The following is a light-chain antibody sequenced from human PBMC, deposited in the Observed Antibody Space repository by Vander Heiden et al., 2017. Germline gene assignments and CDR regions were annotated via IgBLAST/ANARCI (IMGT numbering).Light chain of an antibody. J-gene: IGKJ2*01. CDR3: QQRSNWPHT. CDR1: QSVTSF. V-gene: IGKV3-11*01. CDR2: DAS. Sequence: ELVLTQSPATLSLSPGERATLSCRASQSVTSFLAWYQQKPGQAPRLLIYDASSRATGIPARFSGSGSGTDFTLTISSLDPEDFAVYYCQQRSNWPHTFGQGTKLEIK.